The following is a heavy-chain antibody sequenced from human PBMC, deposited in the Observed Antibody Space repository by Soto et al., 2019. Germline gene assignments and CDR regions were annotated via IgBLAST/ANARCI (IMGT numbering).Heavy chain of an antibody. CDR2: IKHDGSVQ. CDR3: ARGPYRNAWYSFDL. V-gene: IGHV3-7*03. Sequence: GGSLRLSCEASGVTFSGYWMSWVRQAPGKGLEWVADIKHDGSVQYYVDSVKGRFTISRDNAKKLLYFQMNGLRAEDTALYYCARGPYRNAWYSFDLWGQGTLVTVSS. J-gene: IGHJ4*02. CDR1: GVTFSGYW. D-gene: IGHD1-26*01.